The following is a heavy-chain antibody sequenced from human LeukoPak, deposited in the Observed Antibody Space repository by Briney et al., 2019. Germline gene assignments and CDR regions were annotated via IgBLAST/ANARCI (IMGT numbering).Heavy chain of an antibody. Sequence: PSETLSLTCTVSGGSISSYYWSWIRQPAGKGLEWIGRIYTSGSTNYNPSLKSRVTMSVDTSKNQFSLKLSSVTAADTAVYYCARAPNGPERSEVHITIFGVVTSERGYFDYWGQGTLVTVSS. D-gene: IGHD3-3*01. CDR2: IYTSGST. V-gene: IGHV4-4*07. CDR1: GGSISSYY. J-gene: IGHJ4*02. CDR3: ARAPNGPERSEVHITIFGVVTSERGYFDY.